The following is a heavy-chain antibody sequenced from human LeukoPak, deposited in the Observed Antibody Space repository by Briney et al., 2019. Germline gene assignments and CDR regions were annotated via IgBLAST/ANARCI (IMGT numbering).Heavy chain of an antibody. D-gene: IGHD3-3*01. CDR2: ISGSGGST. Sequence: GGSLRLSCAASGFTFSSYAMSWVRQAPGKGLEWVSAISGSGGSTYYADSVKGRLTISRDNSKNTLYLQMNSLRAEGTAVYYCAKDASAITIFGVVTNWFDPWGQGTLVTVSS. CDR3: AKDASAITIFGVVTNWFDP. CDR1: GFTFSSYA. J-gene: IGHJ5*02. V-gene: IGHV3-23*01.